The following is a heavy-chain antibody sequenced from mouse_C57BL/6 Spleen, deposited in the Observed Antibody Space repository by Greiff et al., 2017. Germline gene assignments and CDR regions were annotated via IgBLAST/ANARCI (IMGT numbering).Heavy chain of an antibody. CDR2: IYPGDGAT. Sequence: QVQLQQSGPELVKPGASVKISCKASGYAFSSSWMNWVKQRPGKGLEWIGRIYPGDGATNYNGKFKGKATLTADKSSSTAYMQLSSLTSEDSAVYFCARWPPITTVPDYYAMDYWGQGTSVTVSS. V-gene: IGHV1-82*01. D-gene: IGHD1-1*01. CDR3: ARWPPITTVPDYYAMDY. CDR1: GYAFSSSW. J-gene: IGHJ4*01.